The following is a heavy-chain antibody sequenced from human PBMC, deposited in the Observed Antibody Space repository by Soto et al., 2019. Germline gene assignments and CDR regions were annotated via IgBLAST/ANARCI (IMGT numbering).Heavy chain of an antibody. CDR3: AKGLGYCTNGVCYTNYYYYMDV. V-gene: IGHV3-23*01. CDR2: ISGSGGST. J-gene: IGHJ6*03. D-gene: IGHD2-8*01. CDR1: GFTFSSYA. Sequence: PGGSLRLSCAASGFTFSSYAMSWVRQAPGKGLEWVSAISGSGGSTYYADSVKGRFTISRDNSKKTLYLQMNSLRAEDTAVYYCAKGLGYCTNGVCYTNYYYYMDVWGKGTTVTVSS.